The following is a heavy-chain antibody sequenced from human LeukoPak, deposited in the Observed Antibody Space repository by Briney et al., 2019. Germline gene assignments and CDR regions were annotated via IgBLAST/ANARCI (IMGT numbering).Heavy chain of an antibody. V-gene: IGHV4-39*07. CDR1: GGSISSSSYY. D-gene: IGHD6-6*01. Sequence: SETLSLTYTVSGGSISSSSYYWGWIRQPPGKGLEWIGSIYYSGSTYYNPSLKSRVTISVDTSKNQFSLKLSSVTAADTAVYYCARDGLIAACPFDYWGQGTLVTVSS. CDR2: IYYSGST. CDR3: ARDGLIAACPFDY. J-gene: IGHJ4*02.